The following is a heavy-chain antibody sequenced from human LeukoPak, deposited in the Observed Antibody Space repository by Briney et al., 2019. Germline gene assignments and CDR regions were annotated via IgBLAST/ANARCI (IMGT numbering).Heavy chain of an antibody. V-gene: IGHV3-48*04. J-gene: IGHJ4*02. CDR1: GFTFCSYN. CDR3: ARERYSSSWPFFDY. D-gene: IGHD6-13*01. CDR2: ISSSSTI. Sequence: GGSLRLSCAASGFTFCSYNMKWVRQAPGKGLEWVSYISSSSTIYYADSVKGRFTISRDNAKNSLYLQMNSLRAEDTAVYYCARERYSSSWPFFDYWGQGTLVTVSS.